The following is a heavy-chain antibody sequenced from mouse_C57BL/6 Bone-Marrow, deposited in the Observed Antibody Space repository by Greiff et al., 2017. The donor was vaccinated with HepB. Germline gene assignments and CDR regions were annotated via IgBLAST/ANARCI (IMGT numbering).Heavy chain of an antibody. J-gene: IGHJ2*01. CDR2: INPYNGGT. D-gene: IGHD3-2*02. CDR1: GYTFTDYY. CDR3: ARGGRSSGFDY. V-gene: IGHV1-19*01. Sequence: VQLQQSGPVLVKPGASVKMSCKASGYTFTDYYMNWVKQSHGKSLEWIGVINPYNGGTSYNQKFKGKATLTVDKSSSTAYMELNSLTSEDSAVYYCARGGRSSGFDYWGQGTTLTVSS.